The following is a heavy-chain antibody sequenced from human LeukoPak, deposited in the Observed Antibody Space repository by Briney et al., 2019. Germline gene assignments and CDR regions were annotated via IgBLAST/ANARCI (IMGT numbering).Heavy chain of an antibody. CDR2: ISSSSSYT. CDR1: GFTFSDYY. CDR3: ARGSYGSGNYYNVVY. Sequence: PGGSLRLSCAASGFTFSDYYMSWIRQAPGKGLEWVSYISSSSSYTNYADSVKGRFTISRDDSNNTLYLQMNSLRAEDTALYYCARGSYGSGNYYNVVYWGQGTLVTVSS. V-gene: IGHV3-11*06. J-gene: IGHJ4*02. D-gene: IGHD3-10*01.